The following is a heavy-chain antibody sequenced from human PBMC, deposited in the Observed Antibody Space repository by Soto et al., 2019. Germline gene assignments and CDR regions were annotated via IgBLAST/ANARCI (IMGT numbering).Heavy chain of an antibody. V-gene: IGHV4-31*03. D-gene: IGHD3-9*01. CDR2: IYYSGST. Sequence: SETLSLTCTVSGGSISSGGYYWSWIRQHPGKGLEWIGYIYYSGSTYYNPSLKSRVTISVDTSKNQFSLKLRSVTAADMAVYYCARGEVLRYFDWLLFPWFDPWGQGTLVTVSS. CDR1: GGSISSGGYY. CDR3: ARGEVLRYFDWLLFPWFDP. J-gene: IGHJ5*02.